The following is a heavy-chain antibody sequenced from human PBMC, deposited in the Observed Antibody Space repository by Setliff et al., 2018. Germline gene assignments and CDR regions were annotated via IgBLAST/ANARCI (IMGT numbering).Heavy chain of an antibody. V-gene: IGHV1-3*01. CDR3: ARDSADDYGDYVDWFDP. D-gene: IGHD4-17*01. J-gene: IGHJ5*02. CDR1: GYPFGSYA. Sequence: SVKVSCKTSGYPFGSYAMHWLRQAPGQRPEWMGWINGGSGKTRYSQKFQGRVTITTDRSASTGYMEMVSLSNEDTAIYYCARDSADDYGDYVDWFDPWGQGTLVTV. CDR2: INGGSGKT.